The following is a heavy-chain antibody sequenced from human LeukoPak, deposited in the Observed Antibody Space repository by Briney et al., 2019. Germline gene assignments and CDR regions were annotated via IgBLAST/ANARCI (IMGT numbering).Heavy chain of an antibody. CDR2: IYHSGST. Sequence: SETRSLTCAVSGYSISSGYYWGWIRQPPGKGLESIGSIYHSGSTYYNPSLKSRVTISVDTSKKQFSLKLSSVTAADTAVYYFARHPYCSSTSCSKNWLDPWGQGTLVTVSS. CDR1: GYSISSGYY. D-gene: IGHD2-2*01. V-gene: IGHV4-38-2*01. CDR3: ARHPYCSSTSCSKNWLDP. J-gene: IGHJ5*02.